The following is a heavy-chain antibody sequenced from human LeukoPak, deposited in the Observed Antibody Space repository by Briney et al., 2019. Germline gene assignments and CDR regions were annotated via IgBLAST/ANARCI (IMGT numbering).Heavy chain of an antibody. J-gene: IGHJ4*02. CDR3: AKWGYYYDSSGYFFDY. D-gene: IGHD3-22*01. V-gene: IGHV1-18*01. Sequence: ASVKVSCKASGYTFTSYGISWVRQATGQGLEWMRWISSYNSNTNYAQKLQGRVTVTTDTSTSTAYMELRSLRSDDTAVYYCAKWGYYYDSSGYFFDYWGQGTLVTVSS. CDR1: GYTFTSYG. CDR2: ISSYNSNT.